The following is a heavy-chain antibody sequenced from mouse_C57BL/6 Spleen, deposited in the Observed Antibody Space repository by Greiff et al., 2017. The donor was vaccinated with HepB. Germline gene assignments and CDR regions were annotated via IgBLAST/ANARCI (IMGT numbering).Heavy chain of an antibody. CDR2: INYDGSST. J-gene: IGHJ1*03. Sequence: DVMLVESEGGLVQPGSSMKLSCTASGFTFSDYYMAWVRQVPEKGLEWVANINYDGSSTYYLDSLKSRFIISRDNAKNILYLQMSSLKSEDTATYYCARDEDYYSNLWYFDVWGTGTTVTVSS. D-gene: IGHD2-5*01. CDR3: ARDEDYYSNLWYFDV. CDR1: GFTFSDYY. V-gene: IGHV5-16*01.